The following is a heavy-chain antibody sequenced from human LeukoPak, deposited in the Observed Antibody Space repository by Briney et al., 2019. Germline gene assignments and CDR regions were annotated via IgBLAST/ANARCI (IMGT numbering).Heavy chain of an antibody. CDR3: ARGSDTWGPFDY. CDR2: ISYIGST. D-gene: IGHD3-16*01. V-gene: IGHV4-59*11. CDR1: DDSFSRHY. Sequence: PSETLSLTCAVSDDSFSRHYWTWIRQPPGKGLEWIGYISYIGSTNYNPSLKSRVTISVDTSKNQFSLKLSSVTAADTAVYYCARGSDTWGPFDYWGQGTLVTVSS. J-gene: IGHJ4*02.